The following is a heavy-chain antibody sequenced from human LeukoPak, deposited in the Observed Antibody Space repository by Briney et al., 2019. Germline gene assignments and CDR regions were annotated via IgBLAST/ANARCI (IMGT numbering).Heavy chain of an antibody. V-gene: IGHV3-53*01. J-gene: IGHJ4*02. CDR3: ATELRYVGGYFDY. CDR1: GFTVRSKY. D-gene: IGHD3-9*01. CDR2: ILTGDNT. Sequence: PGGSLRLSCAASGFTVRSKYMSWVRQAPGKGPEWVSVILTGDNTYYSDSVRGRFTISRDHSRNTLYLQMNNLRAEDTAVYYCATELRYVGGYFDYWGQGTLVIVSS.